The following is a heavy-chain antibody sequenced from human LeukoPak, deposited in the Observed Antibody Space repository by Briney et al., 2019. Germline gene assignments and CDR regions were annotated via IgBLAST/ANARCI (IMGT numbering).Heavy chain of an antibody. D-gene: IGHD6-19*01. CDR1: GFTFSSYE. CDR3: ARDEQSDY. J-gene: IGHJ4*02. CDR2: ISSSGSIM. V-gene: IGHV3-48*03. Sequence: GGSLRLSCAASGFTFSSYEMNWVRQAPGKGLEWVSYISSSGSIMYYADSVEGRFTISRDNAKNSLYLQMNSLSAEDTAVYYCARDEQSDYWGQGTLVTVSS.